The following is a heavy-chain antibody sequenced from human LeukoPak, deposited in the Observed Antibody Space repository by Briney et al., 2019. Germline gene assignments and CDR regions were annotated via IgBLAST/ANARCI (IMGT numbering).Heavy chain of an antibody. CDR2: INSDGSST. CDR3: ARVAEYSSPGVGMDV. V-gene: IGHV3-74*01. J-gene: IGHJ6*02. CDR1: GFTFSSYW. D-gene: IGHD6-6*01. Sequence: GGSLRLSCAASGFTFSSYWMHWVRHAPGKGLVWVSRINSDGSSTSYADSVKGRFTISRDNAKNTLYLQMNSLRAEDTAVYYCARVAEYSSPGVGMDVWGQGTTVTVSS.